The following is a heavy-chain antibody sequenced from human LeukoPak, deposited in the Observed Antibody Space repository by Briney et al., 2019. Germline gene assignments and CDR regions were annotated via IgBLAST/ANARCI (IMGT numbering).Heavy chain of an antibody. CDR2: MNPNSGNT. D-gene: IGHD6-19*01. CDR3: ARAPGSSGWYYWYYYYMDV. J-gene: IGHJ6*03. V-gene: IGHV1-8*01. CDR1: GYTFTSYD. Sequence: ASVKVSCKASGYTFTSYDINWVRQATGQGLEWMGWMNPNSGNTGYAQKFQGRVTMTRNTSISTAYMELSSLRSEDTAVYYCARAPGSSGWYYWYYYYMDVWGKGTTVTVSS.